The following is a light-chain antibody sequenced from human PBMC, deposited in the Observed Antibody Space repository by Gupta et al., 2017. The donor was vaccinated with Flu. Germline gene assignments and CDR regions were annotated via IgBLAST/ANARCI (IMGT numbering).Light chain of an antibody. V-gene: IGKV2-30*01. J-gene: IGKJ1*01. CDR1: QGLVYSDGNTY. CDR3: MQGAHWPWA. CDR2: LVS. Sequence: DVVTTQAPPSLPVTLGLSASISCRSSQGLVYSDGNTYLHWFQQRPGQSPRRLIYLVSKRDSGVPDRFSGSGSGTDFTLKISRVEAEDVGVYFCMQGAHWPWAFGQGTKLEIK.